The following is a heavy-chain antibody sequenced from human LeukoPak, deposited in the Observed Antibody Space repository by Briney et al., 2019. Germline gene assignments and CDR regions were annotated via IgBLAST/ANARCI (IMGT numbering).Heavy chain of an antibody. Sequence: SETLSLTCAVSGGSISSSNWWSWVRQPPGKGLEWIGEIYHSGSTNYNPSLKSRVTISVDKSKNQFSLKLSSVTAADTAVYYCARDLTIFGVVTQNYYYYGMDVWGQGTTVTVSS. D-gene: IGHD3-3*01. CDR2: IYHSGST. CDR1: GGSISSSNW. J-gene: IGHJ6*02. V-gene: IGHV4-4*02. CDR3: ARDLTIFGVVTQNYYYYGMDV.